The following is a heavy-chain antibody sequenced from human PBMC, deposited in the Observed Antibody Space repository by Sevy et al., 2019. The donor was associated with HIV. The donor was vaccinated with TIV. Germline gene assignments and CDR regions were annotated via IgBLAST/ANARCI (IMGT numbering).Heavy chain of an antibody. J-gene: IGHJ4*02. CDR2: ISGSGGST. V-gene: IGHV3-23*01. CDR1: GFTFSSYA. Sequence: GGSLRLSCAASGFTFSSYAMSWVRQAPGKGLEWVSAISGSGGSTYYADSVKGRFTNSRDNSKNTLYLQMNSLRAEDTAVYYCARDRATSATGTLFDYWGQGTLVTVSS. CDR3: ARDRATSATGTLFDY. D-gene: IGHD3-9*01.